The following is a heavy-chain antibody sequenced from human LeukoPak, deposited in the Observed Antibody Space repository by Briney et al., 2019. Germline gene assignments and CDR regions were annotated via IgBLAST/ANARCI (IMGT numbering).Heavy chain of an antibody. D-gene: IGHD6-13*01. CDR3: GRVLSAVVLLCVDF. J-gene: IGHJ4*02. V-gene: IGHV1-18*01. Sequence: ISTGPQAPGQGLGWMGWISVYNGDTNYAQTLQGRVTMTTDTSTSTAYMELSNVSSHYARGYYCGRVLSAVVLLCVDFWGEGTLVSVSS. CDR2: ISVYNGDT.